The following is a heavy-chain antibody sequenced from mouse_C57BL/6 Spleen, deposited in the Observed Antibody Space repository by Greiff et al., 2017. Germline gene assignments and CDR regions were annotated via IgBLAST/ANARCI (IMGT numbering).Heavy chain of an antibody. D-gene: IGHD1-1*01. CDR3: ARRVNRHYGSIAY. J-gene: IGHJ3*01. Sequence: QVQLQQPGAELVRPGSSVKLSCKASGYTFTSYWMDWVKQRPGQGLEWIGNIYPSDSETHYNQKFKDKATLTVDKSSSTAYMQLSSLTSEDSAVYYCARRVNRHYGSIAYWGQGTLVTVSA. V-gene: IGHV1-61*01. CDR1: GYTFTSYW. CDR2: IYPSDSET.